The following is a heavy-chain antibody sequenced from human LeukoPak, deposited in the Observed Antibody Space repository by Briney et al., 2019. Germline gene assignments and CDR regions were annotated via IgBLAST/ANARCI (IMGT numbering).Heavy chain of an antibody. CDR1: GYTLTELS. J-gene: IGHJ4*02. CDR2: IIPIFGTA. D-gene: IGHD3-9*01. Sequence: SVKVSCKVSGYTLTELSMHWVRQAPGQGLEWMGGIIPIFGTANYAQKFQGRVTITADESTSTAYMELSSLRSEDTAVYYCARAQLYYDILTGYYNFDYFDYWGQGTLVTVSS. CDR3: ARAQLYYDILTGYYNFDYFDY. V-gene: IGHV1-69*13.